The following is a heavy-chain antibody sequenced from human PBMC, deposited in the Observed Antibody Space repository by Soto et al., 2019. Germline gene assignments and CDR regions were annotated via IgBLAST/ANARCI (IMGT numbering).Heavy chain of an antibody. Sequence: GGSLRLSCTGSGFPFSAYNINWVRQAPGKGLEWVSSITVGSSHIYQPNSMKGRFTIARDDAKNSVYLQIDSLRDEDTALYYCSRSPEVGVRGAYWGQGTLVTVSS. CDR3: SRSPEVGVRGAY. CDR2: ITVGSSHI. V-gene: IGHV3-21*01. D-gene: IGHD3-16*01. J-gene: IGHJ4*02. CDR1: GFPFSAYN.